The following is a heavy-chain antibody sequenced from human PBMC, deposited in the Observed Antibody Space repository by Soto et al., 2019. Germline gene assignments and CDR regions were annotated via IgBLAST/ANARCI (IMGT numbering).Heavy chain of an antibody. V-gene: IGHV3-30*18. J-gene: IGHJ6*02. CDR3: AKERVIPGIAEPLILYYYGMDV. CDR1: GFTFSSYG. CDR2: ISYDGSNK. D-gene: IGHD6-13*01. Sequence: GGSLRLSCAASGFTFSSYGMHWVRQAPGKGLEWVAVISYDGSNKYYADSVKGRFTISRDNSKNTLYLQMNSLRAEDTAVYYCAKERVIPGIAEPLILYYYGMDVWGQGTTVTVSS.